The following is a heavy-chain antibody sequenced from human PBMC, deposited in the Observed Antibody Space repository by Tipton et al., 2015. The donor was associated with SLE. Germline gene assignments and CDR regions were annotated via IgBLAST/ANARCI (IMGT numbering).Heavy chain of an antibody. D-gene: IGHD2-21*02. CDR2: ISYGGGT. V-gene: IGHV4-59*08. Sequence: LRLSCSVSGGSISSNYWIWIRQPPGKGLEWIGYISYGGGTNYNPSLKSRVTISVDTAKNQFSLRLSSVTAADTAVYYCARGMVTWRGAIIGVDVWGPGTTVNVSS. CDR3: ARGMVTWRGAIIGVDV. CDR1: GGSISSNY. J-gene: IGHJ6*02.